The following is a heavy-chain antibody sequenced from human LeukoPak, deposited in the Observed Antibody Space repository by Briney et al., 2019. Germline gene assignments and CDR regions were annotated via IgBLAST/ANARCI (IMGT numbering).Heavy chain of an antibody. CDR3: ASSRGYSGYDLDY. CDR2: IDPSDSYT. D-gene: IGHD5-12*01. Sequence: GESLQISCKGSGYSFTSYWISWVRQMPGKGLEWMGRIDPSDSYTNYSPSFQGHVTISADKSISTAYLQWSSLKASDTAMYYCASSRGYSGYDLDYWGQGTLVTVSS. V-gene: IGHV5-10-1*01. J-gene: IGHJ4*02. CDR1: GYSFTSYW.